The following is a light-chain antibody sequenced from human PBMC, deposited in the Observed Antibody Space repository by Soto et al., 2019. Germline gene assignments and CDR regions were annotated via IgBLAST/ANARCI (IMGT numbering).Light chain of an antibody. CDR1: QSIGNY. V-gene: IGKV1-39*01. Sequence: DIQMTQSPSSLSASIGDRVTITCRASQSIGNYLNWYQQKPGRAPELLIYGATSLQSGVPSRFSGSGFGTDFTLAISSLQPEDFATFYCQQSYSPLWTFGQGTKVEIK. J-gene: IGKJ1*01. CDR3: QQSYSPLWT. CDR2: GAT.